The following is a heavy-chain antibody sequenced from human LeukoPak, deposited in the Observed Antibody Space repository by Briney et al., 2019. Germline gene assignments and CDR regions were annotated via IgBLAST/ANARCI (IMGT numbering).Heavy chain of an antibody. J-gene: IGHJ4*02. Sequence: GGSLRLSCAASGFRFSSYWMNWVRQAPGKGLEWVASINQDGDRQYYVDSVKGRFTITRDNARNSLSLEVNSLRAADTAAYYCARALSNTEVSNRDDMIFDYWGQGTLVTVSS. V-gene: IGHV3-7*05. CDR2: INQDGDRQ. CDR3: ARALSNTEVSNRDDMIFDY. D-gene: IGHD5-24*01. CDR1: GFRFSSYW.